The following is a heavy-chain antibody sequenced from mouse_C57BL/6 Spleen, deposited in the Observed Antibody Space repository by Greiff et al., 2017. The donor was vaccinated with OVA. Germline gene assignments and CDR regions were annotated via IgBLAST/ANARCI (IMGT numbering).Heavy chain of an antibody. V-gene: IGHV1-64*01. Sequence: QVQLQQPGAELVKPGASVKLSCKASGYTFTSSWLHWVKQRPGQGLEWIGMIHPNSGSTKSNEKFKSKATLTVDKSSSTAYMQLSSLTSEDSAVYYCARGGYYEDYYAMDYWGQGTSVTVSS. CDR3: ARGGYYEDYYAMDY. CDR1: GYTFTSSW. J-gene: IGHJ4*01. D-gene: IGHD2-3*01. CDR2: IHPNSGST.